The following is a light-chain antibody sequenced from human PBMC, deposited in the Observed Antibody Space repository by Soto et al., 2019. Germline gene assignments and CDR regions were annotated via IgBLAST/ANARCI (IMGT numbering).Light chain of an antibody. J-gene: IGLJ2*01. Sequence: QSVVTQPPSASGTPGQSVTISCSGSSSNVGGNSVSWFQHLPGTAPKLLIYNNDQRPSAVPDRFSGFKSGTSASLAISGLRSKDEADYYCASWDDSFNGLAFGGGTKLTVL. CDR1: SSNVGGNS. CDR2: NND. CDR3: ASWDDSFNGLA. V-gene: IGLV1-44*01.